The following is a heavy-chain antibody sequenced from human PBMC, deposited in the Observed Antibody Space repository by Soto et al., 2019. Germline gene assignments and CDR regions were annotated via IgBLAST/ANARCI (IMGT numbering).Heavy chain of an antibody. CDR1: GFTFSSYA. J-gene: IGHJ5*02. D-gene: IGHD6-13*01. V-gene: IGHV3-23*01. CDR3: AKDLTSSWYRFDP. Sequence: PGESLKISCAASGFTFSSYAMSWVRQAPGKGLGWVSAISGSGGSTYYADSVKGRFTISRDNSKNTLYLQMNSLRAEDTAVYYCAKDLTSSWYRFDPWGQGTLVTVSS. CDR2: ISGSGGST.